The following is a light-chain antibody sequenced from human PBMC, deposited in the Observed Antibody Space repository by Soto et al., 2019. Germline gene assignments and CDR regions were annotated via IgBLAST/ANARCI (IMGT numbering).Light chain of an antibody. CDR3: QQCYSMPYA. Sequence: DSQMTQSQSSLSASIGDRVTITFRASQTTNNYLNWYQLKPGKAPKLLIYAASTLQTGVPSRFTGSGSGTDFTLTIISLQPEDYATYFCQQCYSMPYAFGPGTKVDIK. CDR2: AAS. CDR1: QTTNNY. V-gene: IGKV1-39*01. J-gene: IGKJ2*01.